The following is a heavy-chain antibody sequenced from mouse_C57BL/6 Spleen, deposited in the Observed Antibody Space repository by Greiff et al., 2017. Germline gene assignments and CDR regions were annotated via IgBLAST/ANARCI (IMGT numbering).Heavy chain of an antibody. CDR3: TRASSGYVWFAY. Sequence: VKLQESGAELVRPGASVTLSCKASGYTFTDYEMHWVKQTPVHGLEWIGAIDPETGGTAYNQKFKGKAILTADKSSSTAYMELRSLTSEDSAVYYCTRASSGYVWFAYWGQGTLVTVSA. V-gene: IGHV1-15*01. CDR2: IDPETGGT. J-gene: IGHJ3*01. CDR1: GYTFTDYE. D-gene: IGHD3-2*02.